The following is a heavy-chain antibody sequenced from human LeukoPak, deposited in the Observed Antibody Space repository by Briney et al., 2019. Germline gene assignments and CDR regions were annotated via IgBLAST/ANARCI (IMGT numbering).Heavy chain of an antibody. CDR1: GGSISSSSYY. CDR2: IYYSGSI. CDR3: ARQRGYYDSSGYYPDY. D-gene: IGHD3-22*01. V-gene: IGHV4-39*01. J-gene: IGHJ4*02. Sequence: PSETLSLTCTVSGGSISSSSYYWGWIRQPPGKGLEWIGSIYYSGSIYYNPSLKSRVTISADTSKNQFSLKLSSVTAADTAVYYCARQRGYYDSSGYYPDYWGQGTLVTVSS.